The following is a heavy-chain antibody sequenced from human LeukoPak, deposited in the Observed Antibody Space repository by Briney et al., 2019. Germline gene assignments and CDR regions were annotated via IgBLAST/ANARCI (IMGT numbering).Heavy chain of an antibody. D-gene: IGHD3-16*01. J-gene: IGHJ5*02. Sequence: SETLSLTCAVYGGSFSGYYWSWIRQPPKKGLEWIGEINHSGSTNYNPSLKSRVTISVDTSKNQFSLKVRSVTAADTAVYYCARHYGPWGQGTLVTVSS. CDR1: GGSFSGYY. V-gene: IGHV4-34*01. CDR2: INHSGST. CDR3: ARHYGP.